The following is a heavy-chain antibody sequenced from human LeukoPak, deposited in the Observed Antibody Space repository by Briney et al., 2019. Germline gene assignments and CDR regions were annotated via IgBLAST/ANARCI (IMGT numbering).Heavy chain of an antibody. D-gene: IGHD6-19*01. CDR3: ARDDPYSSGWYIVFDI. J-gene: IGHJ3*02. CDR2: ISYDGTNK. V-gene: IGHV3-30-3*01. Sequence: GRSLRLSCAASGFTFSTYAMHWARQAPGKGLEWVAIISYDGTNKYYADSVKGRFTISRDNSKNTLYLQMNSLRAEDTAVYYCARDDPYSSGWYIVFDIWGQGTMVTVSS. CDR1: GFTFSTYA.